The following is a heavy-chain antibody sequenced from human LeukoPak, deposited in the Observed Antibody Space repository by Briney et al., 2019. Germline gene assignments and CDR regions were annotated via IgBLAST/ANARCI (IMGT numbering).Heavy chain of an antibody. V-gene: IGHV3-9*01. Sequence: PGRSLRLSCAASGFTFDDYAMHWVRQAPGKGLEWVSGISWNSGSIGYADSVKGRFTISRDNAKNSLYLQMNSLRAEDTALYYCAKGLGTMVRGVISDYWGQGTLVTVSS. J-gene: IGHJ4*02. CDR2: ISWNSGSI. CDR1: GFTFDDYA. D-gene: IGHD3-10*01. CDR3: AKGLGTMVRGVISDY.